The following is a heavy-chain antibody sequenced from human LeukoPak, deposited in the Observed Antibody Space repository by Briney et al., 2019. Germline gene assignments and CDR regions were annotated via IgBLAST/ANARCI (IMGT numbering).Heavy chain of an antibody. CDR1: GYTFTSYG. CDR3: ARDSRLRVSSSWYSLPGY. Sequence: ASVKVSCKASGYTFTSYGISWVRQAPGQGLEWMGWISAYNGNTNYAQKLQGRVTMTTDTSTSTAYMELRSLRSDDTAVYYCARDSRLRVSSSWYSLPGYWGQGTLVTVSS. J-gene: IGHJ4*02. CDR2: ISAYNGNT. V-gene: IGHV1-18*01. D-gene: IGHD6-13*01.